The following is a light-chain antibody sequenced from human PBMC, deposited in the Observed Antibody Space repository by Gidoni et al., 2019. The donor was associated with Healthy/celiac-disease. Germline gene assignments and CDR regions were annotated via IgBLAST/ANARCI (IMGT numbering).Light chain of an antibody. Sequence: QSALTPPASVSGSPGQPITISCTGTSSDVGGYNYVSRYQQHPGKAPKLMIYEVSNRPSGVSNRFSGSKSGNTASLTISGLQAEDEADYYCSSYTSSSTLVVFGGGTKLTVL. CDR3: SSYTSSSTLVV. V-gene: IGLV2-14*01. CDR2: EVS. CDR1: SSDVGGYNY. J-gene: IGLJ2*01.